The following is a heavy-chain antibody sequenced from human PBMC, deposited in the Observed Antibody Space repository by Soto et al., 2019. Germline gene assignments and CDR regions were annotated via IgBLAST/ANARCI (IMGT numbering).Heavy chain of an antibody. J-gene: IGHJ1*01. CDR1: GFTFRSYV. CDR2: TSYDGSDK. Sequence: QVQLVESGGGVVQPGTSLRVSCVGSGFTFRSYVIHWVRQAPGKGLEWVALTSYDGSDKYYGDSVRGRFTISRDNSRYTVDLQMDNLRLEDTALYYCARWGTTGGLDVWGQGTLVSV. V-gene: IGHV3-30*19. CDR3: ARWGTTGGLDV. D-gene: IGHD3-16*01.